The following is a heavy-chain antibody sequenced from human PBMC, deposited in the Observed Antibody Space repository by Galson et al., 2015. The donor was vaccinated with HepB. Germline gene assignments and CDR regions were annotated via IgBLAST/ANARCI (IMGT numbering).Heavy chain of an antibody. Sequence: SLRLSCAASGFTFSSYGMHWVRQAPGKGLEWVAVISYDGSNKYYADSVKGRFTISRDNSKNTLYLQMNSLRAEDTAVYYCAKDHSSSRLTYYYYGMDVWGQGTTVTVSS. D-gene: IGHD6-13*01. J-gene: IGHJ6*02. CDR1: GFTFSSYG. CDR2: ISYDGSNK. CDR3: AKDHSSSRLTYYYYGMDV. V-gene: IGHV3-30*18.